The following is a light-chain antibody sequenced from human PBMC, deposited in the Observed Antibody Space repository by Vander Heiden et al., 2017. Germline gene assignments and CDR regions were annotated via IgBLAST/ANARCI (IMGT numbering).Light chain of an antibody. CDR2: AAS. CDR1: QSISSY. J-gene: IGKJ2*01. V-gene: IGKV1-39*01. CDR3: QQSFSSPYA. Sequence: DIQMTQSPSSLSASVGNRVTISFRASQSISSYLNWYQQKAGKAPKLLIYAASNLRSGVPSRFSGSGSGTDFTLTINSLQPEDFATYFCQQSFSSPYAFGQGTKLEIK.